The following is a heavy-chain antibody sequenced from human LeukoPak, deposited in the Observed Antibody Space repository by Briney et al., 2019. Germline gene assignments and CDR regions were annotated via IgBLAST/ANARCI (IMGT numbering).Heavy chain of an antibody. D-gene: IGHD6-13*01. CDR1: GGTFNTFA. V-gene: IGHV1-69*13. Sequence: ASVKVSCKASGGTFNTFAISWVRQAPGQGLEWMGGIITSHGTANYAQKFQGRLTITADESTSTAYMELSSLRSEDTAVYYCARRGSSSWHPTYYYYGMDVWGQGTTVTVSS. CDR3: ARRGSSSWHPTYYYYGMDV. CDR2: IITSHGTA. J-gene: IGHJ6*02.